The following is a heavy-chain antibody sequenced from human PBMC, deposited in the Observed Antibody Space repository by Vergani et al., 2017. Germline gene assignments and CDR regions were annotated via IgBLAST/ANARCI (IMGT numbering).Heavy chain of an antibody. J-gene: IGHJ4*02. CDR3: ARDRLVAGFDY. V-gene: IGHV3-33*08. D-gene: IGHD6-19*01. Sequence: VQLVESGGGLVKPGGSLRLSCAASGFTFSSYGMHWVRQAPGKGLEWVAVIWYDGSNKYYADSVKGRFTISRDNSKNTLYLQMNSLRAEDTAVYYCARDRLVAGFDYWGQGTLVTVSS. CDR1: GFTFSSYG. CDR2: IWYDGSNK.